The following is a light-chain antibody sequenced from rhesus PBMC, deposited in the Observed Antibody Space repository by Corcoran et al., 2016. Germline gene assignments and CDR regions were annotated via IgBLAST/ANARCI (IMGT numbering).Light chain of an antibody. V-gene: IGKV1-37*01. J-gene: IGKJ2*01. CDR2: YAS. Sequence: DIQMTQSPSSLSASVGYRVTITCRASQGISSYVAWYQPKPGKAPKPLIYYASNLESGVPSRFSGRGSGTEITLTISRLQPEDFATYYCHQYNSAPYSFGQGTKVEIK. CDR1: QGISSY. CDR3: HQYNSAPYS.